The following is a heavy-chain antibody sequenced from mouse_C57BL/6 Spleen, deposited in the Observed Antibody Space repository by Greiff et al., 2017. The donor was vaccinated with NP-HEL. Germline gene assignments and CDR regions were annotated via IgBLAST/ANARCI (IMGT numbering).Heavy chain of an antibody. CDR1: GYTFTDYN. D-gene: IGHD1-1*01. CDR3: ARHYYGSSYRYFDV. CDR2: INPNNGGT. J-gene: IGHJ1*03. V-gene: IGHV1-18*01. Sequence: EVQLQQSGPELVKPGASVKIPCKASGYTFTDYNMDWVKQSHGKSLEWIGDINPNNGGTIYNQKFKGKATLTVDKSSSTAYMELRSLTSEDTAVYYCARHYYGSSYRYFDVWGTGTTVTVSS.